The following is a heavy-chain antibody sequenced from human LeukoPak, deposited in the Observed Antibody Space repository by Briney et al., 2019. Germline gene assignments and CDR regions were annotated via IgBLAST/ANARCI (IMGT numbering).Heavy chain of an antibody. D-gene: IGHD6-13*01. CDR1: GFTFSSYA. CDR2: ISYDGSNK. Sequence: GGSLRLSCAASGFTFSSYAMHWVRQAPGKGLEWVAVISYDGSNKYYADSVKGRFTISRDNSKNTLYLQMNSLRAEDTAVYYCARIIAAAGTDVYWGQGTLVTVSS. J-gene: IGHJ4*02. CDR3: ARIIAAAGTDVY. V-gene: IGHV3-30-3*01.